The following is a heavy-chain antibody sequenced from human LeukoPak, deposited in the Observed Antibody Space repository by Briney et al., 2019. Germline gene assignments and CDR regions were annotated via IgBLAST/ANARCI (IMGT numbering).Heavy chain of an antibody. CDR3: ARRISTRRGETCSTTSCYFDY. V-gene: IGHV4-59*08. CDR2: INYSGST. CDR1: GGSIRSYY. J-gene: IGHJ4*03. D-gene: IGHD2-2*01. Sequence: TETLSLTCTVSGGSIRSYYWSWIRQPPGRGLEWIGYINYSGSTKYNQSLKRRVTMLVDTSKNQFSLKLSSVTAADTAVSYCARRISTRRGETCSTTSCYFDYWGQGILVTVSS.